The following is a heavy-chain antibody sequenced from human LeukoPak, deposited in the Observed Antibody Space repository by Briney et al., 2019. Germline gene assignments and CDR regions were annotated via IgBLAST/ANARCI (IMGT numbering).Heavy chain of an antibody. CDR1: GYSFTSYW. CDR2: IYHGDSDT. CDR3: ARSYCTNGVCYADY. J-gene: IGHJ4*02. D-gene: IGHD2-8*01. Sequence: GESLKISCKGSGYSFTSYWIGWVRQMPGRGLEWIGIIYHGDSDTRYSPSFQGQVTISADKSISTAYLHWSSLKASDTAMYYCARSYCTNGVCYADYWGQGTLVTVSS. V-gene: IGHV5-51*01.